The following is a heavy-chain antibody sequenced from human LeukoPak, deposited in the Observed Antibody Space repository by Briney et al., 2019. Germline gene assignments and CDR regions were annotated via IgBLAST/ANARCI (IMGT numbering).Heavy chain of an antibody. CDR3: AQGRLGYSYGAFDH. CDR2: ISGSGGST. V-gene: IGHV3-23*01. CDR1: GSTFSNYA. Sequence: GGSLRLSCAASGSTFSNYAMSWVRQAPGKGLEWVSVISGSGGSTNFADSVKGRFTSSRDNSKSTLYLQMHSLRVEDTAVYYCAQGRLGYSYGAFDHWGQGTLVTVSS. D-gene: IGHD5-18*01. J-gene: IGHJ4*02.